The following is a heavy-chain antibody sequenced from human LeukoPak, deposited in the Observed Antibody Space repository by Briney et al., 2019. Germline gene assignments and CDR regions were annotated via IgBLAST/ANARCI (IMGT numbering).Heavy chain of an antibody. Sequence: PGGSLRLSCVASGFTFCNYGVHWVRHAPGKGVVWVSLINSDGSSTYYADSVKGRFTISRDNAKSTVYLQMNTLRAEATAIYYCARSAAWVELWGQGTLVTVSS. CDR3: ARSAAWVEL. CDR1: GFTFCNYG. CDR2: INSDGSST. V-gene: IGHV3-74*01. D-gene: IGHD1-1*01. J-gene: IGHJ4*02.